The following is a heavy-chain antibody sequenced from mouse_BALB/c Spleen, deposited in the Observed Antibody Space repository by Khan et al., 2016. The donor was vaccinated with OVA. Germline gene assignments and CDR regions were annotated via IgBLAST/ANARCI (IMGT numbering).Heavy chain of an antibody. CDR1: GYSFTSYW. CDR3: TRSYDSYYFDY. CDR2: IYPGISDT. J-gene: IGHJ2*01. Sequence: VQLKESGTVLARPGASVKMSCKASGYSFTSYWMHWVKQRPGLGLEWIGAIYPGISDTRYNQKFKGKAKLTAVTSASTAYMELSILTNDDSAVYYCTRSYDSYYFDYWGQGTLLTVSS. D-gene: IGHD2-4*01. V-gene: IGHV1-5*01.